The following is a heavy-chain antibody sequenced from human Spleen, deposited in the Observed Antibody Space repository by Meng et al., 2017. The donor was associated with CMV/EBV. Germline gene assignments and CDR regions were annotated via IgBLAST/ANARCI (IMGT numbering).Heavy chain of an antibody. V-gene: IGHV4-31*02. Sequence: SGGSISSGGYYWSWIRQHPGKGLEWIGYIYYSGSTYYNPSLKSRVTISVDTSKNQFSLKLSSVTAADTAVYYCARSVGASPWLYFDYWGQGTLVTVS. J-gene: IGHJ4*02. CDR3: ARSVGASPWLYFDY. D-gene: IGHD1-26*01. CDR2: IYYSGST. CDR1: GGSISSGGYY.